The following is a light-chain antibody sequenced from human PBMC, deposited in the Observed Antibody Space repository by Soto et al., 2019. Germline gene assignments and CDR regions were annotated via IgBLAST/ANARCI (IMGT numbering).Light chain of an antibody. CDR1: QSVSSSY. CDR2: GVS. Sequence: EIVLTQSPGTLSLSPGERATLSCRASQSVSSSYLAWYQQKPGQAPRLLIYGVSTRATGIPARFSGSGSGTEFTLTISSLQSEDFAVYYCQQYNNWPRTFGQGTKVDI. CDR3: QQYNNWPRT. V-gene: IGKV3-15*01. J-gene: IGKJ1*01.